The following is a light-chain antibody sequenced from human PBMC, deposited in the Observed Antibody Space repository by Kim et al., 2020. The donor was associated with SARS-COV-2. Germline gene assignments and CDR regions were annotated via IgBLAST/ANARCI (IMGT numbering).Light chain of an antibody. Sequence: SYELTQPPSVSVSPEQTASITCSGDRLGDKYANWYQQRPAQSPVLVIYQNTNRPSGIPERFSGSNSGNTATLTISETQAMDEADYYCQAWDSSTRVFGTVTKVTVL. V-gene: IGLV3-1*01. J-gene: IGLJ1*01. CDR2: QNT. CDR3: QAWDSSTRV. CDR1: RLGDKY.